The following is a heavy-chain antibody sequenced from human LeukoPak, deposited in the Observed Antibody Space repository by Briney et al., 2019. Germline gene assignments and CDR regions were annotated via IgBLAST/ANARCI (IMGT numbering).Heavy chain of an antibody. D-gene: IGHD4-17*01. CDR1: GGSFSGYY. CDR3: ARGRATVTTSGRWLDP. Sequence: PSETLSLTCAVYGGSFSGYYWSWIRQPPGKGLEWIGEINHSGSINYNPSLKSRVTISVDTSKNQFSLKLSSVTAADTAVYYCARGRATVTTSGRWLDPWGQGTLVTVSS. J-gene: IGHJ5*01. V-gene: IGHV4-34*01. CDR2: INHSGSI.